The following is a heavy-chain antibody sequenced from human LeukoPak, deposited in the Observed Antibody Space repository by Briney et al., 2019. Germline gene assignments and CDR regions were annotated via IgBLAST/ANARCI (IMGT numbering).Heavy chain of an antibody. CDR2: IYYSGST. CDR3: ARADFDWLFFDY. CDR1: GGSISSYY. D-gene: IGHD3-9*01. Sequence: SETLSLTCTVSGGSISSYYWSWIRQPPGKGLEWIGYIYYSGSTNYNPSLKSRVTISVDTSKNQFSLKLSSVTAADTAVYYCARADFDWLFFDYWGQGTLVTVSS. V-gene: IGHV4-59*01. J-gene: IGHJ4*02.